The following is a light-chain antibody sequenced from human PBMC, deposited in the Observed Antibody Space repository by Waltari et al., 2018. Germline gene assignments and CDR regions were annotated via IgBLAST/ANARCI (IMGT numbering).Light chain of an antibody. CDR3: QQYGSSPPLT. CDR2: GAS. J-gene: IGKJ4*01. CDR1: QSVSSSY. Sequence: DIVLTQSPGTVSLTPGERAPLSCRASQSVSSSYLAWYQQKPGQAPTLLIYGASSRATGIPDRFSGSGSGTDFTLTISRLEPEDFAVYYCQQYGSSPPLTFGGGTKVEIK. V-gene: IGKV3-20*01.